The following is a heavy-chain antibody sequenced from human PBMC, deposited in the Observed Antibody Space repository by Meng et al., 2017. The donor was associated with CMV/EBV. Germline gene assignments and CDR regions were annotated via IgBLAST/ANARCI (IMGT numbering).Heavy chain of an antibody. CDR2: INPNSGGT. V-gene: IGHV1-2*02. CDR3: ASKGVNYDFWSGYPQTDAFDI. D-gene: IGHD3-3*01. J-gene: IGHJ3*02. CDR1: GYTFTGYY. Sequence: VKVSCKASGYTFTGYYMHWVRQAPGQGLEWMGWINPNSGGTNYAQKFQGRVTMTRDTFLSTAYMELSRLRSDDTAVYYRASKGVNYDFWSGYPQTDAFDIWGQGTMVTVSS.